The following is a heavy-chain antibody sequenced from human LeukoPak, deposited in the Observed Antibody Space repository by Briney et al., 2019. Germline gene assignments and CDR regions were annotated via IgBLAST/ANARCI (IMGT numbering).Heavy chain of an antibody. D-gene: IGHD4-23*01. V-gene: IGHV4-39*07. Sequence: PSETLSLTCTVSGGSISSSSYYWGWIRQPPGKGLEWIGSIYYSGSTNYNPSLKSRVTISVDTSKNQFSLKLSSVTAADTAVYYCARGGYNYGGNSRVRRYYYYMDVWGKGTTVTVSS. CDR3: ARGGYNYGGNSRVRRYYYYMDV. J-gene: IGHJ6*03. CDR2: IYYSGST. CDR1: GGSISSSSYY.